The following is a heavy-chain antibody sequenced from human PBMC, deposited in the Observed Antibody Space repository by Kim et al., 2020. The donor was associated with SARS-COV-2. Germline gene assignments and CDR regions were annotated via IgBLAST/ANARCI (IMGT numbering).Heavy chain of an antibody. Sequence: QKLQGRVTMTTDTSTSTAYMELRSLRSDDTAVYYCARPAYYGSGSYLDYWGQGTLVTVSS. D-gene: IGHD3-10*01. J-gene: IGHJ4*02. CDR3: ARPAYYGSGSYLDY. V-gene: IGHV1-18*01.